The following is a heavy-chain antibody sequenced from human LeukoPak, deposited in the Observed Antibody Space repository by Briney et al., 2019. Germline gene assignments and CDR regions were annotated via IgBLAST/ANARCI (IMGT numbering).Heavy chain of an antibody. D-gene: IGHD1/OR15-1a*01. CDR1: GGSISSYY. Sequence: SETLSLTCTVSGGSISSYYWSWIRQPAGKGLEWIGRIYTSGSTNYNPSLKSRVTISVDTSKNQFSLKLSSVTAADTAVYYCARKVWGTNTYYFDYWGQGTLVTVSS. CDR2: IYTSGST. J-gene: IGHJ4*02. CDR3: ARKVWGTNTYYFDY. V-gene: IGHV4-4*07.